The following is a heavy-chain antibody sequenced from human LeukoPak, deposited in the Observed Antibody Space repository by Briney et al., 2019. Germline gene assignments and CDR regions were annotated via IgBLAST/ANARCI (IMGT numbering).Heavy chain of an antibody. CDR3: AKSRIAAAATAGYFDY. CDR1: GFTFSSYA. J-gene: IGHJ4*02. D-gene: IGHD6-13*01. Sequence: GGSLRLSCAASGFTFSSYAMSWVRQAPGKGLEWVSAISGSGGSTYYADSVKGRFAISRDNSKNTLYLQMNSLRAEDTAVYYCAKSRIAAAATAGYFDYWGQGTLVTVSS. CDR2: ISGSGGST. V-gene: IGHV3-23*01.